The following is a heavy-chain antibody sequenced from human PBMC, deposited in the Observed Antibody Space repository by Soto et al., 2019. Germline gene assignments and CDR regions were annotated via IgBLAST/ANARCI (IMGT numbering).Heavy chain of an antibody. J-gene: IGHJ5*02. CDR3: ARALPVAKGGFDP. D-gene: IGHD2-2*01. V-gene: IGHV3-53*01. CDR1: GFTVSNTY. CDR2: IYTAGGT. Sequence: PGGSLRLSXAASGFTVSNTYMTWVRQPPGKGLECVSVIYTAGGTNYADSVKGRFIISRDNSKNTLYLQMNSLRAEDTAVYYCARALPVAKGGFDPWGQGTLVTVSS.